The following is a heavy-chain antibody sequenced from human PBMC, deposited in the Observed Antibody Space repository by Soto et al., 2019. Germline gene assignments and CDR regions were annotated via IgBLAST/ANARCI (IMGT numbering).Heavy chain of an antibody. D-gene: IGHD3-9*01. CDR1: GYTFTSYA. CDR3: ARGGSVRYFDWLSPNYYGMDV. CDR2: INAGNGNT. V-gene: IGHV1-3*01. J-gene: IGHJ6*02. Sequence: ASVKVSCKASGYTFTSYAMHWVRQAPGQRLEWMGWINAGNGNTKYSQKFQGRVTITRDTSASTAYMELSSLRSEDTAVYYCARGGSVRYFDWLSPNYYGMDVWGQGTTVTVSS.